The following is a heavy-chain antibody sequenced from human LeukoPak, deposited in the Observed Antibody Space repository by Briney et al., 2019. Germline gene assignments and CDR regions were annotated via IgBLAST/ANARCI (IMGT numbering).Heavy chain of an antibody. D-gene: IGHD4-11*01. CDR1: RFTFSTYW. CDR3: AREKVTTDNYYYMDV. V-gene: IGHV3-74*01. J-gene: IGHJ6*03. CDR2: INSDGSST. Sequence: GGSLRLSCAASRFTFSTYWMHWVRQAPGKGLVWVSRINSDGSSTGYADSVKGRFTISRDNAKNSLYLQMNSLRAEDTALYYCAREKVTTDNYYYMDVWGKGTTVTVSS.